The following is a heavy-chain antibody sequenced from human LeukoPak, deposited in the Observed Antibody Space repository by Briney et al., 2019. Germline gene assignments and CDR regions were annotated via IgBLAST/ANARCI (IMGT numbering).Heavy chain of an antibody. V-gene: IGHV4-59*13. CDR2: VSYSGST. J-gene: IGHJ5*02. Sequence: SETLSLTCTVSGGSISNYYWSWIRQPPGKELEWVGYVSYSGSTNYNPSLNSRVTISIDTPKSQFSLKLSSVTAADTAVYYCARDKTGNNWFDPWGQGTLVTVSS. D-gene: IGHD1-1*01. CDR3: ARDKTGNNWFDP. CDR1: GGSISNYY.